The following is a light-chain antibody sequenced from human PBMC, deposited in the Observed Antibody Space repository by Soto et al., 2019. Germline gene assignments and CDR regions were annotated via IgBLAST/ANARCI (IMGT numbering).Light chain of an antibody. CDR3: AAWDDSLNGPA. J-gene: IGLJ2*01. CDR1: RFNIGNNK. CDR2: SDD. V-gene: IGLV1-44*01. Sequence: QSVLTQSPSASGTPGQKVTISCSGGRFNIGNNKVNWYQQLPGTAPKLLIHSDDQRPSGVPDRFSGSESGTSASLAISGLQSGDEADYYCAAWDDSLNGPAFGGGTKLTVL.